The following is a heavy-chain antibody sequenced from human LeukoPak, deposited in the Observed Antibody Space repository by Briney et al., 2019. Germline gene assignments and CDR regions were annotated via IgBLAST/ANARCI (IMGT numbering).Heavy chain of an antibody. Sequence: GGSLRLSCAASGFTFSNFAMTWVRQAPGKGLEWVSSISGSGGGTYHADSVQGRFTISRDNSKNTVYLEMSSLRAEDAAVYYCAKDPNGDYVGAFDTWGQGTMVIVSS. CDR2: ISGSGGGT. V-gene: IGHV3-23*01. J-gene: IGHJ3*02. CDR1: GFTFSNFA. CDR3: AKDPNGDYVGAFDT. D-gene: IGHD4-17*01.